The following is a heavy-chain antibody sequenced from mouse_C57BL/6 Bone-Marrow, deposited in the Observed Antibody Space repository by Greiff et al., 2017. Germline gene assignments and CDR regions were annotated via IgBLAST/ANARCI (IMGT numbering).Heavy chain of an antibody. Sequence: EVQGVESGGGLVQPGGSMKLSCAASGFTFSDAWMDWVRQSPEKGLEWVADIRNKANNHATYYAESVKGRFTISRDDSKSSVYLQMNSLRAEDTGIYYCTLEGYWGQGTSVTVSS. J-gene: IGHJ4*01. CDR2: IRNKANNHAT. CDR3: TLEGY. V-gene: IGHV6-6*01. CDR1: GFTFSDAW.